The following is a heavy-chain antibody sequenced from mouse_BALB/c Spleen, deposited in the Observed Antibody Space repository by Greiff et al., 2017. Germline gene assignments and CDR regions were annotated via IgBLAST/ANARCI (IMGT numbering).Heavy chain of an antibody. J-gene: IGHJ3*01. Sequence: VQLQQSGAELVKPGASAKLSCTASGFNIKDTYMHWVKQRPEQGLEWIGRIDPANGNTKYDPKFQGKATITADTSSNTAYLQLSSLTSEDTAVYYCARDYGSSYVLFAYWGQGTLVTVSA. CDR3: ARDYGSSYVLFAY. V-gene: IGHV14-3*02. D-gene: IGHD1-1*01. CDR1: GFNIKDTY. CDR2: IDPANGNT.